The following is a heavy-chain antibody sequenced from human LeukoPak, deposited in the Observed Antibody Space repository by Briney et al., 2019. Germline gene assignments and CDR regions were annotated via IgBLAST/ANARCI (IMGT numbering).Heavy chain of an antibody. J-gene: IGHJ3*02. CDR3: ARVGYSSGWYNAFDI. D-gene: IGHD6-19*01. CDR2: ISSSSSYI. CDR1: GFTFSSYS. V-gene: IGHV3-21*01. Sequence: GGSRRLSCAASGFTFSSYSMNWVRQAPGKGLEWVSSISSSSSYIYYADSVKGRFTISRDNAKNSLYLQMNSLRAEDTAVYYCARVGYSSGWYNAFDIWGQGTMVTVSS.